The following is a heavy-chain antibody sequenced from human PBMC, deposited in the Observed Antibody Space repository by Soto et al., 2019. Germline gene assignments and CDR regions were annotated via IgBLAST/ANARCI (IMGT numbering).Heavy chain of an antibody. D-gene: IGHD3-16*01. Sequence: GASVKVSCKASNYTFINFGISWVRQAPGQGLEWMGWITTFNGKTNYAQKFQGRITITADTSTSTAYMELRSLISDDTAVYYCLRVRCAYYDPLAYGYWGQGTLDTVSS. V-gene: IGHV1-18*01. CDR2: ITTFNGKT. CDR3: LRVRCAYYDPLAYGY. J-gene: IGHJ4*02. CDR1: NYTFINFG.